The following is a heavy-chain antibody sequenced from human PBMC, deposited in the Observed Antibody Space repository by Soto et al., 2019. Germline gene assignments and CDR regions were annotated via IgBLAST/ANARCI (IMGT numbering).Heavy chain of an antibody. CDR2: IWYDGSKK. D-gene: IGHD3-16*02. CDR3: ASDMITVWGVIVMGGYNWFDP. V-gene: IGHV3-33*01. J-gene: IGHJ5*02. Sequence: QVQLVESGGGVVQPGRSLRLSCAASGFTFSSYGMHWVRQAPGKGLEWVAAIWYDGSKKYYADSVTGRFTISRDNSKNRRYLDMKGPRAEDTAVYYRASDMITVWGVIVMGGYNWFDPWGQGTPVTVSS. CDR1: GFTFSSYG.